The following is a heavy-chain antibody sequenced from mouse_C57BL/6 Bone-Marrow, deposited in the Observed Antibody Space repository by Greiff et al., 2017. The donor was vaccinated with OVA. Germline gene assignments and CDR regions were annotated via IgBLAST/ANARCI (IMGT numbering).Heavy chain of an antibody. J-gene: IGHJ3*01. CDR3: ARSWLLPPFAY. V-gene: IGHV1-81*01. CDR1: GYTFTSYG. D-gene: IGHD2-3*01. CDR2: IYPRSGNT. Sequence: QVQLKQSGAELARPGASVKLSCKASGYTFTSYGISWVKQRTGQGLEWIGEIYPRSGNTYYNEKFKGKATLTADKSSSTAYMELRSLTSEDSAVYFCARSWLLPPFAYGGQGTLVTVSA.